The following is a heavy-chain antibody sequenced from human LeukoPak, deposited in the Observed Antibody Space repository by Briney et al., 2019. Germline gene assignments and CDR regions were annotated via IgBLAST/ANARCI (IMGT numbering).Heavy chain of an antibody. V-gene: IGHV4-39*07. Sequence: PSETLSLTCTVSGGSISSGSYYWSWIRQPPGKGLEWIGEINHSGSTNYNPSLKSRVTISVDTSKNQFSLKLSSVTAADTAVYYCARRGYYDSSGYRNWGQGTLVTVSS. CDR3: ARRGYYDSSGYRN. J-gene: IGHJ4*02. D-gene: IGHD3-22*01. CDR1: GGSISSGSYY. CDR2: INHSGST.